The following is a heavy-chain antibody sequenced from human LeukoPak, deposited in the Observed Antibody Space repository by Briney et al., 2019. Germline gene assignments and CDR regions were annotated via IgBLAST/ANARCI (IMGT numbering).Heavy chain of an antibody. Sequence: SETLSLTCTVSGGSISSYYWSWIRQPPGKGLEWIGYIYYSGSTNYNPSLKSRVTISVDTSKNQFSLQLSSVTAADTAVYYCARLTGYDWESSYDYWGQGTLVTVSS. V-gene: IGHV4-59*01. CDR2: IYYSGST. CDR3: ARLTGYDWESSYDY. CDR1: GGSISSYY. J-gene: IGHJ4*02. D-gene: IGHD5-12*01.